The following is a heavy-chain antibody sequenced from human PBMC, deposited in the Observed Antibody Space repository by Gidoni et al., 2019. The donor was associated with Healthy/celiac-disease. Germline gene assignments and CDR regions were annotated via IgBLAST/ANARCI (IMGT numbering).Heavy chain of an antibody. V-gene: IGHV2-5*02. CDR3: AHKDYGDYANWFDP. Sequence: QITLKESGPTLVKPTQNLTLTCTFSGFSLSTRGVGVGWIRPPPGNALELLAIIYWDDDKRYSPSLKSRRTITKETSKNKVVLTMTNMDPVDTATYYCAHKDYGDYANWFDPWGQGTLVTVSS. CDR2: IYWDDDK. D-gene: IGHD4-17*01. J-gene: IGHJ5*02. CDR1: GFSLSTRGVG.